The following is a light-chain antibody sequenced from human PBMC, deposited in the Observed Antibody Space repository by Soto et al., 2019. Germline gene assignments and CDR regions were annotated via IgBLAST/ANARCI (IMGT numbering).Light chain of an antibody. CDR1: SSDVGGYNY. V-gene: IGLV2-14*01. Sequence: QSALTQPASVSGSPGQSMTISCTGTSSDVGGYNYVSWYQQHPGKAPKLMIYEVSNRPSGVSNRFSGSKSANTASLTISGLKAEDEADYYCSSYTSSSTRVFGGGTKLTVL. CDR2: EVS. J-gene: IGLJ3*02. CDR3: SSYTSSSTRV.